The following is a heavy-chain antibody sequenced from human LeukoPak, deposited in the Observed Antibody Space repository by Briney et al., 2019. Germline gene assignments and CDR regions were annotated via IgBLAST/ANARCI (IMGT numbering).Heavy chain of an antibody. J-gene: IGHJ4*02. V-gene: IGHV3-7*03. CDR1: GGSISSYY. CDR2: MDGGGSAT. D-gene: IGHD2-8*01. CDR3: ANEEWYRFDY. Sequence: ETLSLTCTVSGGSISSYYWRWVRQTPGKGLEWVATMDGGGSATYYVDSVKGRFTITRDNAKNSLFLQMNSLRAEDTALYYCANEEWYRFDYWGQGTLVTVPS.